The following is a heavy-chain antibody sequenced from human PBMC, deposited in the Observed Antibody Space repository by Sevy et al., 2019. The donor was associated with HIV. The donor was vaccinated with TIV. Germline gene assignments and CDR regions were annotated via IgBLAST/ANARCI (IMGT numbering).Heavy chain of an antibody. D-gene: IGHD3-22*01. J-gene: IGHJ3*02. CDR2: INWSGSNT. CDR3: ARNTYYYDTTGFGAFDI. V-gene: IGHV3-20*04. Sequence: GGSLRLSCAASGFTFDDYAMSWVRQAPGKGLEWVSGINWSGSNTGYADSVKGRFTISGDSAKTSLYLQMNSLRTEDTSLYYCARNTYYYDTTGFGAFDIWGQGTMVTVSS. CDR1: GFTFDDYA.